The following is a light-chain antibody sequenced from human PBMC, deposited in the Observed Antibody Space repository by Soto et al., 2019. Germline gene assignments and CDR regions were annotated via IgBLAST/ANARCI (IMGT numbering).Light chain of an antibody. J-gene: IGKJ2*01. CDR2: KAS. Sequence: DIQMTQSPSTLSASVGDRVTITCRASQNINNWLAWYQQKPGKAPKLLIYKASNLESGVPSRFSGSGSGTEFTLTISCLQPDDCATYYCQQYSTYSVFTFGQGTRLEIK. V-gene: IGKV1-5*03. CDR3: QQYSTYSVFT. CDR1: QNINNW.